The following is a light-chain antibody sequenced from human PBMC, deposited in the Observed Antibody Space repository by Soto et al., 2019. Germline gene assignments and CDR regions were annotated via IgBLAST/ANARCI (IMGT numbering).Light chain of an antibody. V-gene: IGKV1-5*03. CDR2: RAS. CDR3: QQHRDYPIT. J-gene: IGKJ3*01. Sequence: DIQLTQSPSTLSASVGDRVTITCRASQSINSWLIWYQQKPGKAPTLLIYRASILESGVPSRFSGSGSGTEFTLTISSLQPDDFATYDCQQHRDYPITFGPGTRV. CDR1: QSINSW.